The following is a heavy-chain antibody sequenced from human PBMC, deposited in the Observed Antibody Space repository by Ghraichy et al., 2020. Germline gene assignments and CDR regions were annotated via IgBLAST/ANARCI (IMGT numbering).Heavy chain of an antibody. V-gene: IGHV3-13*01. CDR2: IGTAGDT. J-gene: IGHJ6*02. CDR3: ARASLMGAVAGYYYGMDV. Sequence: GGSLRLSCAASGFTFSSYDMHWVRQATGKGLEWVSAIGTAGDTYYPGSVKGRFTISRENAKNSLYLQMNSLRAGDTAVYYCARASLMGAVAGYYYGMDVWGQGTTVTVSS. CDR1: GFTFSSYD. D-gene: IGHD6-19*01.